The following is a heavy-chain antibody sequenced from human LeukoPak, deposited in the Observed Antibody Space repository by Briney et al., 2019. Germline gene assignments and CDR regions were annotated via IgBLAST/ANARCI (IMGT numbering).Heavy chain of an antibody. D-gene: IGHD5-18*01. CDR1: GFTLSSYS. J-gene: IGHJ4*02. Sequence: GGSLRLSCAASGFTLSSYSMNWVRQAPGKGLEWVSYISSSSSTIYYADSVKGRFTISRDNAKNSLYLQMNSLRAEDTAVYYCARDEGIQLWEAHFDYWGQGTLVTVSS. V-gene: IGHV3-48*04. CDR2: ISSSSSTI. CDR3: ARDEGIQLWEAHFDY.